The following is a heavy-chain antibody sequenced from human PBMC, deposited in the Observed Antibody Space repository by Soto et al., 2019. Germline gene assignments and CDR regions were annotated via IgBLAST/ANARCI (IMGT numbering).Heavy chain of an antibody. D-gene: IGHD3-22*01. CDR2: IYYSGST. Sequence: QLQLQESGPGLVKPSETLSLTCTVSGGSISSSSYYWGWLRQPPGKGMEWIGSIYYSGSTYYNPSRNSQVTISVSTTKNQVSLKQSYVTAVDAAVNYCANKGLYYCDSSGYPYRAFDNWGQGTMVTVSS. V-gene: IGHV4-39*01. CDR1: GGSISSSSYY. CDR3: ANKGLYYCDSSGYPYRAFDN. J-gene: IGHJ3*02.